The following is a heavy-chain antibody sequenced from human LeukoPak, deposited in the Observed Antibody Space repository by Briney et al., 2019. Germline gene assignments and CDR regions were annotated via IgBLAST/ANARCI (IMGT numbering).Heavy chain of an antibody. CDR3: ARGYQAVAGTY. V-gene: IGHV4-61*02. J-gene: IGHJ4*02. CDR1: GGSISSGSYY. CDR2: IYTSGST. D-gene: IGHD6-19*01. Sequence: SQTLSLTCTVSGGSISSGSYYWSWIRQPAGKGLEWIGRIYTSGSTNYNPSLKSRVTISVDTSKNQLSLKLSSVTAADTAVYYCARGYQAVAGTYWGQGTLVTVSS.